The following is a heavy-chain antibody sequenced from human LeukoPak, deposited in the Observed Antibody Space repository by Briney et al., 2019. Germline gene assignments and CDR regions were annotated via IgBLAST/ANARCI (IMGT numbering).Heavy chain of an antibody. CDR3: TRGRFYDSSGYYKSIDY. Sequence: GGSLRLSCAASGFTFSSYEMNWVRQAPGKGLEWVSYTSSGGSTIYYADSVKGRFTISRDNAKNSLYLQMSSLRAEDTAVYHCTRGRFYDSSGYYKSIDYWGQGTLVTVSS. D-gene: IGHD3-22*01. J-gene: IGHJ4*02. V-gene: IGHV3-48*03. CDR2: TSSGGSTI. CDR1: GFTFSSYE.